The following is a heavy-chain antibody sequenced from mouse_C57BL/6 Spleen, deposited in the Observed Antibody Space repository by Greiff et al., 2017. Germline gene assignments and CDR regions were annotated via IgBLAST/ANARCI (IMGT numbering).Heavy chain of an antibody. D-gene: IGHD4-1*01. J-gene: IGHJ1*03. CDR2: ISSGGDYI. V-gene: IGHV5-9-1*02. CDR1: GFTFSSYA. CDR3: TRDRVNWDWYFDV. Sequence: EVQLVESGEGLVKPGGSLKLSCAASGFTFSSYAMSWVRQTPEKRLEWVAYISSGGDYIYYADTVKGRFTISRDNARNTLYLQMSSLKSEDTAMYYCTRDRVNWDWYFDVWGTGTTVTVSS.